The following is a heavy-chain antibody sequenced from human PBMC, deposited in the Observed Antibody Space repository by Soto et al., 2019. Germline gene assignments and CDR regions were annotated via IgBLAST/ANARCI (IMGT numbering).Heavy chain of an antibody. V-gene: IGHV3-48*03. CDR3: ARDTPHLNGLRYSSSSVPLYYYYYGMDV. Sequence: EVQLVESGGGLVQPGGSLRLSCAASGFTFSSYEMNWVRQAPGKGLEWVSYISSSGSTIYYADSVKGRFTISRDNAKNSLYLQMNSLRAEDTAVYYCARDTPHLNGLRYSSSSVPLYYYYYGMDVWGQGTTVTVSS. D-gene: IGHD6-6*01. J-gene: IGHJ6*02. CDR2: ISSSGSTI. CDR1: GFTFSSYE.